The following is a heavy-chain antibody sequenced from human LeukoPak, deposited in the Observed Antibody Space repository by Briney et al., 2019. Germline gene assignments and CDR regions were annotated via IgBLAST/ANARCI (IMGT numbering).Heavy chain of an antibody. Sequence: SETLSLTCAVYGGSLSEYYLSWIRQPPGKGLEWMGEINHSGSNTYNPSLKSRVTISVDTSKNQFSLKLTSVTAADTAVYYCAGVTEGGWLVIFDYWGQGTLITVSS. CDR3: AGVTEGGWLVIFDY. J-gene: IGHJ4*02. CDR1: GGSLSEYY. CDR2: INHSGSN. V-gene: IGHV4-34*01. D-gene: IGHD3-9*01.